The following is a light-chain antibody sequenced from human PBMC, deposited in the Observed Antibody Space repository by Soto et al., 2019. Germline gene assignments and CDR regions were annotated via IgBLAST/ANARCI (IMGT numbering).Light chain of an antibody. Sequence: EVVIRQSPATLYVSPGEGATLSCRASQGIGDTLAWYQHKTGQTPRLLIYDTSTRDTGVPTRFSGSRSRAEFTLTINRLQSEDFSVYYCQPYNNWPLTFGGGTKVDIK. CDR1: QGIGDT. CDR3: QPYNNWPLT. J-gene: IGKJ4*01. CDR2: DTS. V-gene: IGKV3-15*01.